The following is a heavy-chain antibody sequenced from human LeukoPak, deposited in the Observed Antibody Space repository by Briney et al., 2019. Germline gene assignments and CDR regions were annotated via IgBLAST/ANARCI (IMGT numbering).Heavy chain of an antibody. CDR1: GYSFPTYW. CDR2: MYPGDSDT. J-gene: IGHJ6*02. V-gene: IGHV5-51*01. CDR3: TAARYYYAVDA. Sequence: GESLKISCKGSGYSFPTYWIGWVRQMPGKGLEWVGIMYPGDSDTRYSPSFQGQVTISADKSISTVYLQWSSLKASDTAIYYCTAARYYYAVDAWGQGTTVTVSS. D-gene: IGHD6-6*01.